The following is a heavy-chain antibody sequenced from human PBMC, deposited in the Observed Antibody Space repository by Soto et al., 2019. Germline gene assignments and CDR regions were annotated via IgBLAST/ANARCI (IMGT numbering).Heavy chain of an antibody. J-gene: IGHJ6*02. CDR2: INAGNGNT. Sequence: DSLQVSCKASGGTFSSYAISWVRQAPGQGLEWMGWINAGNGNTKYSQNFQGRVTITRDASASTAYMELSSLRSQDTAVYYCATSTIDTSTWKQFFYGMDVWGQGDTVTV. D-gene: IGHD6-13*01. CDR3: ATSTIDTSTWKQFFYGMDV. V-gene: IGHV1-3*01. CDR1: GGTFSSYA.